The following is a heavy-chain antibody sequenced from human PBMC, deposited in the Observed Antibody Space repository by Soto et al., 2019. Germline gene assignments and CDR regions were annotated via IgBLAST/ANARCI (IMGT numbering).Heavy chain of an antibody. CDR1: GHSIYSNYW. V-gene: IGHV4-28*01. CDR2: IYYTGTT. Sequence: KPSETLSLTXAVSGHSIYSNYWWGWIRQSPGKGLEWIGYIYYTGTTYYNPSLNSRVTMSVDTTKNHFSLKLTAVTAADTAMYYCATSTGELLTLDPWGRGTLVTVSS. J-gene: IGHJ5*02. CDR3: ATSTGELLTLDP. D-gene: IGHD1-1*01.